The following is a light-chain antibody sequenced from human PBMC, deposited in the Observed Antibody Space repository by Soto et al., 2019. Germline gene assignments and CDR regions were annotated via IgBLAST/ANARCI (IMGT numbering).Light chain of an antibody. CDR1: SSNIGAGYD. CDR3: QSYDTSLSGSV. CDR2: ANS. J-gene: IGLJ3*02. V-gene: IGLV1-40*01. Sequence: QSVLTQPPSVSGAPGQRVTISCAGSSSNIGAGYDVHWYQQFPGTAPKLLIYANSNRPSGVPDRFSGSKSGTSASLAITGLQADDEAYYYCQSYDTSLSGSVFGGGTKVTVL.